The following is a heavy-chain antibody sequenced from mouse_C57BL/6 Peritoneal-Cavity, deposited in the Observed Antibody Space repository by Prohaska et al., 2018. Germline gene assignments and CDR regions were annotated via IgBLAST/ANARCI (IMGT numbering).Heavy chain of an antibody. CDR3: ARLVTTYFDV. Sequence: QIQLVQSGPELKKPGETVKISCKASGYTFTTYGMSWVKQAPGKGLKWMVWINTYSGVPTYADDFKGRFAFSLETSDRTAYLQINNLKNEDTAKYFWARLVTTYFDVWGTGTTVTVSS. CDR2: INTYSGVP. D-gene: IGHD2-2*01. V-gene: IGHV9-3*01. CDR1: GYTFTTYG. J-gene: IGHJ1*03.